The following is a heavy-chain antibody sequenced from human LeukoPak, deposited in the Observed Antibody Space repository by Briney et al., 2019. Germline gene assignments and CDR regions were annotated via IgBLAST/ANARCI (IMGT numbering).Heavy chain of an antibody. J-gene: IGHJ3*02. Sequence: GESLKISCKGSGYSFTSYWIGWVRQMPGKGLEWMGIIYPGDSDTRYSPSFQGQVTISADKSISTAYLQWSSLKASDTAMYYCARQPYYYDSSGYYTHDAFDIWGQGTTVTVSS. CDR2: IYPGDSDT. V-gene: IGHV5-51*01. CDR3: ARQPYYYDSSGYYTHDAFDI. D-gene: IGHD3-22*01. CDR1: GYSFTSYW.